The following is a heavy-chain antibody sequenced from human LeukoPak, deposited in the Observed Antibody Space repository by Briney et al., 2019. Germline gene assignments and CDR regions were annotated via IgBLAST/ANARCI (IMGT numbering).Heavy chain of an antibody. Sequence: KSSETLSLTCTVSGGSISSYYWSWIRQPPGGGLEWIGEINHSGGTSYSASLKSRVTISVDTSKNQFSLKLNSVTAADTAVYYCARGDIAAGGALFAWGGQGSLVTVSS. V-gene: IGHV4-34*01. J-gene: IGHJ4*01. CDR3: ARGDIAAGGALFAW. CDR1: GGSISSYY. D-gene: IGHD6-13*01. CDR2: INHSGGT.